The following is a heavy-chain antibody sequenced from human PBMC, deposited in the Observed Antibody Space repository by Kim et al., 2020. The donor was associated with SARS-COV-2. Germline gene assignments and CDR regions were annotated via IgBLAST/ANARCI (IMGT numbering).Heavy chain of an antibody. CDR2: INHSGSI. D-gene: IGHD2-2*02. CDR1: GGSFSGYH. V-gene: IGHV4-34*01. Sequence: SETLSLTCAVYGGSFSGYHWSWIRQPPGKGLEWIGEINHSGSINYKSSLKSRVTISIDTSKNQFSLKLTSVTAADTGFYCCARGRAGVVPSPILGIGPHYDYFIMDVWRHGTTVTVSS. J-gene: IGHJ6*02. CDR3: ARGRAGVVPSPILGIGPHYDYFIMDV.